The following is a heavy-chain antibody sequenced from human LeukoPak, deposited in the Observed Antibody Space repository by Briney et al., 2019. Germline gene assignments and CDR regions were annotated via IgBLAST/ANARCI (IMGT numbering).Heavy chain of an antibody. Sequence: MPSETLSLTCTVSGGSISSSSYYWGWIRQPPGKGLEWIGSIYYSGSTYYNPSLKSRVTISVDTSRNQFSLKLSSVTAADTAVYYCARATVRGVIEIRPYYFDYWGQGTLVTVSS. CDR1: GGSISSSSYY. CDR2: IYYSGST. D-gene: IGHD3-10*01. CDR3: ARATVRGVIEIRPYYFDY. V-gene: IGHV4-39*07. J-gene: IGHJ4*02.